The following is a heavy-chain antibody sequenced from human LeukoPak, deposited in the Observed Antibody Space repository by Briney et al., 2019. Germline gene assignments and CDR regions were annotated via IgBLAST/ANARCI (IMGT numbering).Heavy chain of an antibody. CDR3: ARHFAFSYYYMDV. CDR1: GYSISSGYY. J-gene: IGHJ6*03. Sequence: PSETLSLTCAVSGYSISSGYYWSWIRQPPGKGLEWIGYIYYSGSTNYNPSLKSRVTISVDTSKNQFSLKLSSVTAADTAVYYCARHFAFSYYYMDVWGKGTTVTVSS. CDR2: IYYSGST. V-gene: IGHV4-59*08.